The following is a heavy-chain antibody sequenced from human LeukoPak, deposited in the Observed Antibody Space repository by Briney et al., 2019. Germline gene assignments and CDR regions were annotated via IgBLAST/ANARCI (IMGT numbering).Heavy chain of an antibody. Sequence: ASVKVSCKASGYTFTGYYMHWVRQAPGQGLEWMGIINPSGGSTSYAQKFQGRVTMTRDTSTSTVYMELSSLRSEDTAVYYCARGSPSPPLRDPLVYFDYWGQGTLVTVSS. D-gene: IGHD5-24*01. CDR3: ARGSPSPPLRDPLVYFDY. CDR2: INPSGGST. V-gene: IGHV1-46*01. J-gene: IGHJ4*02. CDR1: GYTFTGYY.